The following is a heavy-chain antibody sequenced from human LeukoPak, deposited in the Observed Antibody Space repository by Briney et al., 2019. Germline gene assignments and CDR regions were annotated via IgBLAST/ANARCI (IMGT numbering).Heavy chain of an antibody. D-gene: IGHD2-15*01. J-gene: IGHJ4*02. V-gene: IGHV3-53*01. CDR3: ARDGLCSGGSCYDY. Sequence: PGGSLRLSCAASGFTVSSNYMSWVRHAPGKGLEWVSVIYSGGSTYYADSVKGRFTISRDNSKNTLYLQMNSLRAEDTAVYYCARDGLCSGGSCYDYWGQGTLVTVSS. CDR1: GFTVSSNY. CDR2: IYSGGST.